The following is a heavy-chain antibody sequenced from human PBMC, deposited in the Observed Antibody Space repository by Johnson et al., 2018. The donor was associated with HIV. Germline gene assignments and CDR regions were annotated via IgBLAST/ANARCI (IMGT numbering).Heavy chain of an antibody. V-gene: IGHV3-30*04. J-gene: IGHJ3*02. CDR2: ISYDGSNK. Sequence: VQLVESGGGVVQPGRSLRLSCAASGFTFSSYAMHWVRQAPGKGLEWVAVISYDGSNKYYADSVKGRFTISRDNSKNTLYLQMNSLRAEDTAVYYCARSYSSLDAFDIWGQGTMVTVSS. CDR1: GFTFSSYA. D-gene: IGHD6-13*01. CDR3: ARSYSSLDAFDI.